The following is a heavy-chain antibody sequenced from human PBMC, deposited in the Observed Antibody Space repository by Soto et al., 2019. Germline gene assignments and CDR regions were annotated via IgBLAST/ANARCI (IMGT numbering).Heavy chain of an antibody. Sequence: QVQLVESGGGVVQPGRSLRLSCAASGFTFSSYGMHWVRQAPGKGLEWVAVISYDGSNKHCADSVKGRFTTSRANSKNTLYLQMNSLRAEDTAVYYCAKDKVPVVVTAPLDYWAQGTLVTVSS. CDR2: ISYDGSNK. CDR1: GFTFSSYG. CDR3: AKDKVPVVVTAPLDY. J-gene: IGHJ4*02. D-gene: IGHD2-21*02. V-gene: IGHV3-30*18.